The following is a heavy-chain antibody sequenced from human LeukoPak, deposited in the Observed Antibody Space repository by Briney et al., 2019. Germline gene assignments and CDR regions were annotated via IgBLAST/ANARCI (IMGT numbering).Heavy chain of an antibody. CDR2: ISSASSYT. CDR1: GFTFSDYY. D-gene: IGHD2-15*01. J-gene: IGHJ4*02. Sequence: PGGSLRLSCAASGFTFSDYYMSWIRQAPGKGLEWVSYISSASSYTNYTDSVKGRFTTSRDNAKNSLYLQMNSLRGEGTAVYYCARGRYCSGGRCYSDFDYWGQGTLVTVFS. V-gene: IGHV3-11*06. CDR3: ARGRYCSGGRCYSDFDY.